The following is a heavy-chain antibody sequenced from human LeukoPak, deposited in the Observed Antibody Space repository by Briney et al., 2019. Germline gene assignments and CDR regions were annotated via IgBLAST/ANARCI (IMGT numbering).Heavy chain of an antibody. CDR3: ARAVRDSVAGGWFDP. CDR2: INPNSGGT. Sequence: ASVKVSCKASGYTFTGYYMHWVRQAPGQGLEWMGWINPNSGGTNYAQKFQGRVTMTRDTSISTAYMELSRLRSDDTAVYYCARAVRDSVAGGWFDPWGQGTLVTVSS. V-gene: IGHV1-2*02. J-gene: IGHJ5*02. CDR1: GYTFTGYY. D-gene: IGHD6-19*01.